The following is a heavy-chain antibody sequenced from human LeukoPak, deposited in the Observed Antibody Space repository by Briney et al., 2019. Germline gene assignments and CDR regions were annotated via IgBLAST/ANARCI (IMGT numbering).Heavy chain of an antibody. CDR3: ASWYGNDWNPRFDY. J-gene: IGHJ4*02. V-gene: IGHV3-7*01. CDR2: IKQDGSEQ. CDR1: GFTFTTFW. Sequence: AGGSLRLSCAASGFTFTTFWMGWVRQAPGKGLEWVANIKQDGSEQYYVDSVKGRFIISRDNANNLLYLQMNSLRAEDTAVYHCASWYGNDWNPRFDYWGQGALVTVSS. D-gene: IGHD6-19*01.